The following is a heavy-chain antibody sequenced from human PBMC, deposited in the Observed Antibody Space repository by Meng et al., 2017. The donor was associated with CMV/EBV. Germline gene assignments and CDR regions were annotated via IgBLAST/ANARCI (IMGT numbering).Heavy chain of an antibody. D-gene: IGHD1-7*01. CDR1: GYTCTGYY. CDR2: INPNSGGT. CDR3: ATYIGNYINWYFDL. V-gene: IGHV1-2*02. Sequence: HVRLVQSGAEVKKPGASEKVSCKASGYTCTGYYMHWVRQAPGQGLEWMGWINPNSGGTNYAQKFQGRVTMTRDTSISTAYMELSRLRSDDTAVYYCATYIGNYINWYFDLWGRGTLAPSPQ. J-gene: IGHJ2*01.